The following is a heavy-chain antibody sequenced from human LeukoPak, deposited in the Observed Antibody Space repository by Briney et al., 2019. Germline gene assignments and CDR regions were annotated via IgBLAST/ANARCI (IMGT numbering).Heavy chain of an antibody. CDR2: IYHSGST. CDR3: ARSFRYSGYDYYFDP. CDR1: GFTLSHYA. D-gene: IGHD5-12*01. Sequence: GSLRLSCSMSGFTLSHYAMSWVRQPPGKGLEWIGQIYHSGSTNYNPSLKSRVTISLDKSKNQFSLELTSVTAADTAVYYCARSFRYSGYDYYFDPWGQGTLVTVSS. V-gene: IGHV4-4*02. J-gene: IGHJ5*02.